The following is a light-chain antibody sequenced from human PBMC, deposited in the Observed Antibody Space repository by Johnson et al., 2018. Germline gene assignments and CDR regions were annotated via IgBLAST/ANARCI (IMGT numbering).Light chain of an antibody. CDR3: GTWDSSLSAGNV. CDR2: ETN. J-gene: IGLJ1*01. V-gene: IGLV1-51*02. CDR1: SSNIGNNY. Sequence: QSVLTQPPSVSAAPGQKVTISCSGSSSNIGNNYVSWYQQLPGTAPKLLIYETNKRPSGIPDRFSGSKYGTSATLGITGLQTGDEADYYCGTWDSSLSAGNVFGTGTNVTVL.